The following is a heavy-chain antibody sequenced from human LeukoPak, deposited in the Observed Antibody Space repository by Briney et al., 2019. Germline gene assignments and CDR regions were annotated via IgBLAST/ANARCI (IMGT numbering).Heavy chain of an antibody. Sequence: AGGSLRLSCAVSGFTFQTFGMHWVRQTPGKGLEWVALISFDGSYKYYTDSVKGRFTISRDNSKNTLYLQMDSLRVEDTAVYYCARDGDGYYFDSWGQGTLVTVSS. CDR2: ISFDGSYK. V-gene: IGHV3-30*03. D-gene: IGHD3-10*01. J-gene: IGHJ4*02. CDR3: ARDGDGYYFDS. CDR1: GFTFQTFG.